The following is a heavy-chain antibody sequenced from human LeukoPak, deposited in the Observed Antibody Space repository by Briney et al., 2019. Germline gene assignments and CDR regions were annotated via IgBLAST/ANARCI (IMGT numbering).Heavy chain of an antibody. CDR3: AKSGDLSHPGMLKTPNAFDI. CDR2: IRGTGDNT. CDR1: GFTFSSYA. V-gene: IGHV3-23*01. Sequence: GGSLRLSCAASGFTFSSYAMSWVRQAPGKGLEWVSAIRGTGDNTYYADSVKGRFTISRDNSKNTLYLQMNSLRAEDTAVYYCAKSGDLSHPGMLKTPNAFDIWGQGTMVTVSS. D-gene: IGHD2-8*01. J-gene: IGHJ3*02.